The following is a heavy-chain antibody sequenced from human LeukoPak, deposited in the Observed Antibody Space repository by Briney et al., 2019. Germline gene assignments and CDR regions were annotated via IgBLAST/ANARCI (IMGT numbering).Heavy chain of an antibody. V-gene: IGHV4-34*01. CDR2: INHSGNT. Sequence: PSETLSLTCAVYGGSFSGYYWNWIRQSPGKGREWIGEINHSGNTNYNPSLKSRVTTSVDTSKNQFSLKLSSVTAADTAVYYCARGGRLFLPYWGQGTLVTVSS. D-gene: IGHD3-22*01. CDR3: ARGGRLFLPY. CDR1: GGSFSGYY. J-gene: IGHJ4*02.